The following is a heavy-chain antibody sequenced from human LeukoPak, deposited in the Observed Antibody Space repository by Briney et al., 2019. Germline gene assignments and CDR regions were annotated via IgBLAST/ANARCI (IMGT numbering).Heavy chain of an antibody. Sequence: PGGSLRLSCAASGFTFSSYAMHWVRQAPGKGLGWVAFIRYDGSNKYYADSVKGRFTISRDNSKNTLYLQMNSLRAEDTAVYYCAKADSPYCSSTSCYSPRTYYMDVWGKGTTVTVSS. D-gene: IGHD2-2*01. CDR3: AKADSPYCSSTSCYSPRTYYMDV. V-gene: IGHV3-30*02. CDR1: GFTFSSYA. J-gene: IGHJ6*03. CDR2: IRYDGSNK.